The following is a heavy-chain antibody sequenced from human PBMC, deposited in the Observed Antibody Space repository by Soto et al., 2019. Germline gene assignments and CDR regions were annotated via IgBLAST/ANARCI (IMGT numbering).Heavy chain of an antibody. CDR3: AHAAFGEFVGSFGY. D-gene: IGHD3-10*01. CDR2: VYWDDDK. J-gene: IGHJ4*02. V-gene: IGHV2-5*02. Sequence: GPTLVNPTQTLTLTCTFSGFSLSDYAVGVGWIRQPPGKALEWLALVYWDDDKRYNIFLKSRLAITKDTSKNQVVLTMTNMDPVDTATYYCAHAAFGEFVGSFGYWGQGTMVTVS. CDR1: GFSLSDYAVG.